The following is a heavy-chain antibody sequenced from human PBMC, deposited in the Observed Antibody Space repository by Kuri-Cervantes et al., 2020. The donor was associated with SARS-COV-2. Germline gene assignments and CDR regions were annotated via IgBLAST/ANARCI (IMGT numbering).Heavy chain of an antibody. Sequence: ASVKVSCKASGYTFTSYGISWVRQAPGQGLEWMGWISAYNGNTNYAQKLQGRVTMTTDTSTSTAYKELRSLRSDDTAVYYCARVLEWLLSPMDVWGKGTMVTVSS. CDR3: ARVLEWLLSPMDV. D-gene: IGHD3-3*01. J-gene: IGHJ6*03. CDR2: ISAYNGNT. V-gene: IGHV1-18*01. CDR1: GYTFTSYG.